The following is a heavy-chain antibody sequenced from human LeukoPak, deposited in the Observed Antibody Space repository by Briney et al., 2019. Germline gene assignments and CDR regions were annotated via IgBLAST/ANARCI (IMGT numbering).Heavy chain of an antibody. CDR1: GGSISSSSYY. CDR3: ARLPHDYGDYKGDWFDP. CDR2: IYYSGST. V-gene: IGHV4-39*01. Sequence: KPSETLSLTCTVSGGSISSSSYYWGWIRQPPGKGLEWIGSIYYSGSTYYNPSLKSRVTISVDTSKNQFSLKLSSVTAADTAVYYCARLPHDYGDYKGDWFDPWGQGTLVTVSS. J-gene: IGHJ5*02. D-gene: IGHD4-17*01.